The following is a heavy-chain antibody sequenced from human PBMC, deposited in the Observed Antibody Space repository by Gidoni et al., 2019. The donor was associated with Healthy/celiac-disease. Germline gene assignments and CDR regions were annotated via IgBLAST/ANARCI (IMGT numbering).Heavy chain of an antibody. V-gene: IGHV4-38-2*01. Sequence: QVQLQESGPGLVKPSETLSLTCAVSGYSISSGYHVGWIRQPPGKGLEGIGSIYHSGSTYYNPSLKSRVTISVDTSKNQFSLKLSSVTAADTAVYYCARAVAGTSAYCDYWGQGTLVTVSS. J-gene: IGHJ4*02. CDR2: IYHSGST. D-gene: IGHD6-19*01. CDR3: ARAVAGTSAYCDY. CDR1: GYSISSGYH.